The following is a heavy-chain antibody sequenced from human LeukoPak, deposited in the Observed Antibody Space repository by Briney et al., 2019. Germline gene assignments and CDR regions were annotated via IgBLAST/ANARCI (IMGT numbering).Heavy chain of an antibody. J-gene: IGHJ6*03. CDR2: MNPNSGST. CDR1: GYTFTSHD. D-gene: IGHD3-3*01. V-gene: IGHV1-8*01. Sequence: ASVKVSCKASGYTFTSHDINWVRQAPGQGLEWMGWMNPNSGSTGYAQKFQGRVTMTRNTSISTAYMELSSLRSEDTAVYYCARASRITIFGVVKFYYYYYMDVWGKGTTVTVSS. CDR3: ARASRITIFGVVKFYYYYYMDV.